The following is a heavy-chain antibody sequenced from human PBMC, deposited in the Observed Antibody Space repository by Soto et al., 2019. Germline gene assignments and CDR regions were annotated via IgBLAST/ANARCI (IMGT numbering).Heavy chain of an antibody. CDR2: IYYSGST. CDR1: GGSIRNYY. CDR3: ARLQATMIVVVTSPYYFDY. D-gene: IGHD3-22*01. Sequence: SETLSLTCTVSGGSIRNYYWSWIRQPPGKGLEWIGYIYYSGSTNYNPSLKSRVTISVDTSKNQFSLKLSSVTAADTAVYYCARLQATMIVVVTSPYYFDYWGQGTLVTVSS. V-gene: IGHV4-59*08. J-gene: IGHJ4*02.